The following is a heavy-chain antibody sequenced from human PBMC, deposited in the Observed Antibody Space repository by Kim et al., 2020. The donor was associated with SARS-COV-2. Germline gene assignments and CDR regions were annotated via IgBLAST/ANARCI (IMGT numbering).Heavy chain of an antibody. CDR3: ARENGGSTAIDY. D-gene: IGHD3-16*01. V-gene: IGHV4-34*01. J-gene: IGHJ4*02. Sequence: NHIPSLKSRVTISVDTSKNQFSLKLSSMTAADTAVYYCARENGGSTAIDYWGQGTLVTVSS.